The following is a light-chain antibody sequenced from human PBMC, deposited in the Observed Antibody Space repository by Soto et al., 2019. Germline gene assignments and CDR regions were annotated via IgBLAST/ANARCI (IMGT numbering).Light chain of an antibody. CDR2: EAS. CDR1: RSDVGGYNR. J-gene: IGLJ1*01. CDR3: SLYTSENTYV. Sequence: QSSLTQPASVSWSPGQSITISRTVTRSDVGGYNRVSWYQQPPATAPKLIVYEASNRPSGVPDRFSGSKSGNTASLTISGLQAADEADYYCSLYTSENTYVFGTGTKVTVL. V-gene: IGLV2-18*01.